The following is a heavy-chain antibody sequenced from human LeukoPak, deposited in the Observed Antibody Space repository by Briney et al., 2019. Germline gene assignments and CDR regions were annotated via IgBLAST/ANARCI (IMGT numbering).Heavy chain of an antibody. CDR3: AKDLRWDHPGFDP. D-gene: IGHD4-23*01. J-gene: IGHJ5*02. Sequence: ASVKVSCKASGYTFTSYYIHWVRQAPGQGLEWMGIINPGGGSTSYAQKFQDRVTMTRDTSTSTVYMELSSLRSEDTDVYYCAKDLRWDHPGFDPWGQGTLVIVSS. CDR1: GYTFTSYY. CDR2: INPGGGST. V-gene: IGHV1-46*01.